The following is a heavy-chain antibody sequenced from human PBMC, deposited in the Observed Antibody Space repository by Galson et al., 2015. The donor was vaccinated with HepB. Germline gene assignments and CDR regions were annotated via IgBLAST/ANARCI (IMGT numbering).Heavy chain of an antibody. Sequence: LSLTCAVYGGSFSGYYWGWIRQPPGKGLEWIGSIYYSGSTYYNPSLKSRVTISVDTSKNQFSLKLSSVTAADTAVYYCARLPLYGSGSYYQYYFDYWGQGTLVTVSS. J-gene: IGHJ4*02. V-gene: IGHV4-39*01. D-gene: IGHD3-10*01. CDR3: ARLPLYGSGSYYQYYFDY. CDR1: GGSFSGYY. CDR2: IYYSGST.